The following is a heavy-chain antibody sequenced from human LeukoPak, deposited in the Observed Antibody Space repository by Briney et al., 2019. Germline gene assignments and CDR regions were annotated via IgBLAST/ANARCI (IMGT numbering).Heavy chain of an antibody. Sequence: GESLKISCEASGYSFTSYWIGWVRQMPGKGLEWVALINPVDSDTRYNPSFQGQVTISADKSINTVYLQWNSLKASDSAMYYCARHRGTIFGMVMYNWFDPWGQGTLVTVSS. CDR1: GYSFTSYW. D-gene: IGHD3-3*01. CDR3: ARHRGTIFGMVMYNWFDP. V-gene: IGHV5-51*01. J-gene: IGHJ5*02. CDR2: INPVDSDT.